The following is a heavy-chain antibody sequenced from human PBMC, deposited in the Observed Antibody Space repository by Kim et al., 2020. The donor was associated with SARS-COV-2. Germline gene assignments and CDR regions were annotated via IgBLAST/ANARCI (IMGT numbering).Heavy chain of an antibody. CDR3: TRDRRVRRYCSGGSCYDWGDPSDYYYYGMDV. CDR2: IRSKAYGGTT. D-gene: IGHD2-15*01. Sequence: GGSLRLSCTASGFTFGDYAMSWFRQAPGKGLEWVGFIRSKAYGGTTEYAASVKGRFTISRDDSKSIAYLQMNSLKTEDTAVYYCTRDRRVRRYCSGGSCYDWGDPSDYYYYGMDVWGQGTTVTVSS. CDR1: GFTFGDYA. J-gene: IGHJ6*02. V-gene: IGHV3-49*03.